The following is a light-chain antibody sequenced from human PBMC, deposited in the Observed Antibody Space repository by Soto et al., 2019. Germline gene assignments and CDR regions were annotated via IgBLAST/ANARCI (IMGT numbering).Light chain of an antibody. J-gene: IGKJ3*01. CDR3: QQRGNWPPGFT. V-gene: IGKV3D-20*02. CDR2: ETS. Sequence: EIVLTQSPGTLSLSPGERATLSCRASQSVSSNYLAWYQQKPGQAPRLLIYETSSRATGIPDRFSGSGSGTDFTLTISRLEPEDFAVYYCQQRGNWPPGFTFGPGTKVDIK. CDR1: QSVSSNY.